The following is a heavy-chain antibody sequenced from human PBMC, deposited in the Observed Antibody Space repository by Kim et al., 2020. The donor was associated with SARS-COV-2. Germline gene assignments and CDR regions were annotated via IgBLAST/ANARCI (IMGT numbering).Heavy chain of an antibody. D-gene: IGHD3-22*01. Sequence: SETLSLTCNVSGVSIGTYYWSWIRQPPGKGLEWIGYIYYSGSPNYNPSLKSRFTISLDTSKNQFSLKLNSVTAADTAFFYCAGNYYDSSGFLPMDYWGQGTLVTVSS. J-gene: IGHJ4*02. CDR1: GVSIGTYY. CDR3: AGNYYDSSGFLPMDY. CDR2: IYYSGSP. V-gene: IGHV4-59*01.